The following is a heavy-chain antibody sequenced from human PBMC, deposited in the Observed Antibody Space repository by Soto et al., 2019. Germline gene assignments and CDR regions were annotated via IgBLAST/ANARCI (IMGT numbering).Heavy chain of an antibody. CDR3: ASTERWLQLVNWFDP. Sequence: PGASVKVSCKASGGTFSSYAISWVRQAPGQGLEWMGGIIPIFGTANYAQKFQGRVTITADKSTNTAYMELSSLRSEDTAVYYCASTERWLQLVNWFDPWGQGTLVTVSS. CDR2: IIPIFGTA. D-gene: IGHD5-12*01. V-gene: IGHV1-69*06. J-gene: IGHJ5*02. CDR1: GGTFSSYA.